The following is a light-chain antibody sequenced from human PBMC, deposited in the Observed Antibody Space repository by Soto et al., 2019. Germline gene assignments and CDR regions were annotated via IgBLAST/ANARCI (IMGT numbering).Light chain of an antibody. CDR3: CSYAGSYTYV. CDR1: SSDVGGYNY. CDR2: DVS. J-gene: IGLJ1*01. Sequence: QSALTQPRSVSGSPGQSVTISCIGTSSDVGGYNYVSWYQQHPGKAPKLMIYDVSKRPSGLPGRFFSSKSGNTASLTISGLQAEDEADYYCCSYAGSYTYVFGTGTKVTVL. V-gene: IGLV2-11*01.